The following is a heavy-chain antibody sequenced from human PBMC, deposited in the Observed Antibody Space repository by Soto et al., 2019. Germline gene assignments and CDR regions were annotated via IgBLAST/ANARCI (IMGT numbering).Heavy chain of an antibody. CDR1: GFTFSSYA. Sequence: QVQLVESGGGVVQPGRSLRLSCAASGFTFSSYAMHWVRQAPGKGLEWVAVISYDGSNKYYADSVKGRFTISRDNSKNTLYLQMNSLRAEDTAVYYCARDQATQWLASDAFDIWGQGTMVTVSS. V-gene: IGHV3-30-3*01. CDR2: ISYDGSNK. J-gene: IGHJ3*02. CDR3: ARDQATQWLASDAFDI. D-gene: IGHD6-19*01.